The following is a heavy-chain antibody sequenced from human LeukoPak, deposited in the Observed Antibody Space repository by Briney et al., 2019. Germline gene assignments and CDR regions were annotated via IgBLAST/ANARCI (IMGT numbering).Heavy chain of an antibody. J-gene: IGHJ4*02. Sequence: GGSLRLSCAASGFTFSSYSMNWVRQAPGKGLEWVSIISSGSSAIFSADALKGRFTISRDDAKNLLYLDMNSLRAEDTAVYYCARDRGGADDFWSGYYTGYFDYWGQGALVTVSS. CDR1: GFTFSSYS. CDR3: ARDRGGADDFWSGYYTGYFDY. D-gene: IGHD3-3*01. V-gene: IGHV3-21*01. CDR2: ISSGSSAI.